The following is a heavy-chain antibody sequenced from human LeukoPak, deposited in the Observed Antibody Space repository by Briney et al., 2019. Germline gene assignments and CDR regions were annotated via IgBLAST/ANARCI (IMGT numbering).Heavy chain of an antibody. V-gene: IGHV3-21*01. Sequence: SGGAPRLSCAASGFTFSSYSMKWVRPAPGKGVGWVSFISSSSSYIYYADSVKGRFTISRDNAKNSLYLQMNSLRAEDTAVYYCARDWVVAARPLAPVDYWGQGTLVTVSS. CDR2: ISSSSSYI. D-gene: IGHD6-6*01. CDR3: ARDWVVAARPLAPVDY. CDR1: GFTFSSYS. J-gene: IGHJ4*02.